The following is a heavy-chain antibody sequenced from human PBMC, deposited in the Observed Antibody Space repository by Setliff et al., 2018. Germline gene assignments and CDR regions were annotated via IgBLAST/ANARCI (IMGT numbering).Heavy chain of an antibody. D-gene: IGHD5-12*01. Sequence: SETLSLTCPVSGGSISTYYWSWIRRPAGKGLEWIGRVFVDGSTNYNPSLKSRVTMSVDTSKNQFSLKLTSVTAADTAVYYCARGGTFRYFDFWGQGAPVTVSS. J-gene: IGHJ4*02. V-gene: IGHV4-4*07. CDR3: ARGGTFRYFDF. CDR2: VFVDGST. CDR1: GGSISTYY.